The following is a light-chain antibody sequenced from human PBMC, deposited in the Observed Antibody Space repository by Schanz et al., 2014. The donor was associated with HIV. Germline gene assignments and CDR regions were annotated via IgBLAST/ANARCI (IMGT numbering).Light chain of an antibody. V-gene: IGLV1-51*01. CDR2: DNN. CDR1: SSNIGNNY. CDR3: GTWDSSLRVVV. Sequence: QSVLTQPPSVSAAPGQKVTISCSGSSSNIGNNYVSSYQHPPGTAPKLLIYDNNKRPSGIPDRFSGSKSGTSATLGITGLQTGDEADYYCGTWDSSLRVVVFGGGTKLTVL. J-gene: IGLJ2*01.